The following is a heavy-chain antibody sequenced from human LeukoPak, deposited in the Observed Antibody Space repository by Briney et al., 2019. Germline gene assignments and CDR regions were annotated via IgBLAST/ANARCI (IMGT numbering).Heavy chain of an antibody. Sequence: ASVKVSCKASGYISTGNYIHWVRQAPGQGLESMGRINPNSGDTIYAQKFQGRVTMTRDTSISTAYMELSRLTSDDTAVYYCARDRNLYSGSFGSWGQGTLVTVSS. V-gene: IGHV1-2*06. CDR3: ARDRNLYSGSFGS. CDR1: GYISTGNY. CDR2: INPNSGDT. D-gene: IGHD1-26*01. J-gene: IGHJ4*02.